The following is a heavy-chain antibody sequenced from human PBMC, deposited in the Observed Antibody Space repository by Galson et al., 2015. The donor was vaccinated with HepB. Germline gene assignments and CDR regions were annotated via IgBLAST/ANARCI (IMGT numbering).Heavy chain of an antibody. V-gene: IGHV3-23*01. CDR3: AKGGLRYFDY. CDR1: GFTFSSYA. J-gene: IGHJ4*02. CDR2: ISGSGGST. D-gene: IGHD4-17*01. Sequence: SLRLSCAASGFTFSSYAMSWVRQAPGKGLEWVSVISGSGGSTYYADSVKGRFTISRDNSKNTLYLQMNSLRADDTAVYYCAKGGLRYFDYWGQGTLVTVSS.